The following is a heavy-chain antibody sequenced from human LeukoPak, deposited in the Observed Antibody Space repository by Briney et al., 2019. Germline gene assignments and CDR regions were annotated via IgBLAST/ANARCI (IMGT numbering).Heavy chain of an antibody. Sequence: SETLPLTCTVSGGSISSYYWSWIRQPPGKGLEWIGYIYYSGSTNYNPSLKSRVTISVDTSKNQFSLKLSSVTAADTAVYYCARAQRVRQLVAVDYFDYWGQGTLVTVSS. CDR1: GGSISSYY. CDR3: ARAQRVRQLVAVDYFDY. V-gene: IGHV4-59*01. D-gene: IGHD6-6*01. CDR2: IYYSGST. J-gene: IGHJ4*02.